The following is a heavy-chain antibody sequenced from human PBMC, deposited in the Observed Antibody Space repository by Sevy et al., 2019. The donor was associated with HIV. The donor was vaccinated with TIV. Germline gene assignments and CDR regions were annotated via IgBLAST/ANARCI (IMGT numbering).Heavy chain of an antibody. Sequence: GGSLRLSCAASGFTFSDYYMSRIRQAPGKGLEWVSYISSSGSTIYYANSVKGRFTTSRDNAKNSLYLQMNSLRAEDPAVYYCARDLEYCSGGSYYSVANDHDAFDIWGQGTMVTVSS. CDR1: GFTFSDYY. D-gene: IGHD2-15*01. J-gene: IGHJ3*02. CDR2: ISSSGSTI. CDR3: ARDLEYCSGGSYYSVANDHDAFDI. V-gene: IGHV3-11*01.